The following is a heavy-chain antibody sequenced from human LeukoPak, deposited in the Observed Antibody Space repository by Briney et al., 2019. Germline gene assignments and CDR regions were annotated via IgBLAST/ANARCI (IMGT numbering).Heavy chain of an antibody. V-gene: IGHV1-8*01. CDR1: GSTFTSYD. CDR3: ARGRRYSYTEGFDP. J-gene: IGHJ5*02. D-gene: IGHD5-12*01. CDR2: MNPNSGNT. Sequence: ASVKVCCKASGSTFTSYDINWVRQATGQGLEWMGWMNPNSGNTGSAQKFQGRVTMNKNTSISTAYMELSSLRSEDTAVYYCARGRRYSYTEGFDPWGQRTLVTVSS.